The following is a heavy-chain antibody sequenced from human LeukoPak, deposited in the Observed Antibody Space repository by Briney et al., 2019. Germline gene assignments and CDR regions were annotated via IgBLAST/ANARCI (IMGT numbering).Heavy chain of an antibody. Sequence: PGGSLRLSCSASGYTFSTYAMHWVRQAPGKGLEYVSAISSDGRITYYANSVKGRFTISRDNSENTLYLQMGSLRVEDMAVYYCARVSGWYWFDKWGQGTLVTVSS. CDR2: ISSDGRIT. V-gene: IGHV3-64*01. D-gene: IGHD6-19*01. CDR1: GYTFSTYA. CDR3: ARVSGWYWFDK. J-gene: IGHJ4*02.